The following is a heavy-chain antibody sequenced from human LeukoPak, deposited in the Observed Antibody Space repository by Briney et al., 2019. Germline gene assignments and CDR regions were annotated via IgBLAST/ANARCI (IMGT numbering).Heavy chain of an antibody. V-gene: IGHV4-34*01. CDR2: INHSGST. D-gene: IGHD3-22*01. CDR1: GDFLSDYY. Sequence: SEPLSLTCAVYGDFLSDYYWSWLRQPPGKGLEGSGEINHSGSTNYNPPLDSRVTISVDTSKSQFSLKLSSVTAADTAMYYCARPSFYDSSGYYLPYWGQGTLVSVSS. J-gene: IGHJ4*02. CDR3: ARPSFYDSSGYYLPY.